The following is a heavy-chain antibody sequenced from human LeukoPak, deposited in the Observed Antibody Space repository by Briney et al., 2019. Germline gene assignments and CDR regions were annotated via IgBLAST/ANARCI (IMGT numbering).Heavy chain of an antibody. CDR2: IIHSGSP. CDR3: ARHKDYYYSYMDV. Sequence: PSETLSLTCAVYGGSFSGYYWSWIRQPPGKGLEWIGEIIHSGSPNYNPSLTSRVTISVDTSKNQFSLKLSSVTAADTAVYYCARHKDYYYSYMDVWGKGTTVTISS. V-gene: IGHV4-34*12. J-gene: IGHJ6*03. CDR1: GGSFSGYY.